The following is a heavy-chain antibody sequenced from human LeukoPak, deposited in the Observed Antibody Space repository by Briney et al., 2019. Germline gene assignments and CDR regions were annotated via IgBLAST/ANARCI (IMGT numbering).Heavy chain of an antibody. CDR2: ISGSGGST. CDR1: GFTFSSYA. D-gene: IGHD1-7*01. CDR3: PNTDWHYQLARMWRGFWIDY. V-gene: IGHV3-23*01. J-gene: IGHJ4*02. Sequence: GGSLRLSCAASGFTFSSYAMSWVRQAPGQGLEWVSAISGSGGSTYYADSVKGRITISRDNSKNTLYLQMNSLRAEDTAVYYCPNTDWHYQLARMWRGFWIDYWGQGTLVTVSS.